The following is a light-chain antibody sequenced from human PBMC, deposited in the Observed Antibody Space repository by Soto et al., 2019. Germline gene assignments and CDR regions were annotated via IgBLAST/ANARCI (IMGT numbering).Light chain of an antibody. V-gene: IGLV2-14*03. CDR2: DFG. CDR3: SSFTSSMTNV. J-gene: IGLJ1*01. Sequence: QSALTQPASVSGSPGQSISISCTGTSSDVGGYNSFSCYQVHPGKAPKLILYDFGDRPSGVSYRFSGFKSGNTASLTISGLQAADEADYFCSSFTSSMTNVFGSGTKVTVL. CDR1: SSDVGGYNS.